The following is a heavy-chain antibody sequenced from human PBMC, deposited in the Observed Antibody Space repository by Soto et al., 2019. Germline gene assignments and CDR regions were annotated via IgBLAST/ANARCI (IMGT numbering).Heavy chain of an antibody. CDR2: IFPDDSDT. J-gene: IGHJ3*02. Sequence: EVQLVQSGAEVKKPGESLKISCKGSGYNFTHHWIGWVRQMPGKGLDWMGIIFPDDSDTRYSPSFQGQVTISADKSIPPAYLQWISPKAPDTAMYYCAGCPRRGSGSVWGFDIWGQGTLVTVSP. CDR1: GYNFTHHW. D-gene: IGHD3-10*01. CDR3: AGCPRRGSGSVWGFDI. V-gene: IGHV5-51*03.